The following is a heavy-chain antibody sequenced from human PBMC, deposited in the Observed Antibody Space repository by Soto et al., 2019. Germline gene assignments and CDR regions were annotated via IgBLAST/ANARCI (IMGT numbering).Heavy chain of an antibody. J-gene: IGHJ6*02. D-gene: IGHD3-16*01. CDR3: AKGERLWAYSYYVRDF. CDR2: INHSGST. V-gene: IGHV4-34*01. Sequence: SETLSLTCAVYGGPFSGYYWSWIRQPPGKGLEWIGEINHSGSTNYNPSLKSRVTISVDTSKNQFSLKLSSVTAADTAVYYCAKGERLWAYSYYVRDFGAKGPRSPSP. CDR1: GGPFSGYY.